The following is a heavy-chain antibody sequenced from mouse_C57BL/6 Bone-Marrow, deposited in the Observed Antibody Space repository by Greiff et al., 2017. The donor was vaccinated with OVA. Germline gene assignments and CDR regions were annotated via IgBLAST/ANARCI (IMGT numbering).Heavy chain of an antibody. J-gene: IGHJ2*01. V-gene: IGHV5-4*03. CDR2: ISDGGSYT. CDR1: GFTFSSYA. Sequence: EVNVVESGGGLVKPGGSLKLSCAASGFTFSSYAMSWVRQTPEKRLEWVATISDGGSYTYYPANVKGRLTISRDNAKNNLYLQMSHLKSEDTAMYYCARDLLLLWEDYFDYWGQGTTLTVSS. CDR3: ARDLLLLWEDYFDY. D-gene: IGHD1-1*01.